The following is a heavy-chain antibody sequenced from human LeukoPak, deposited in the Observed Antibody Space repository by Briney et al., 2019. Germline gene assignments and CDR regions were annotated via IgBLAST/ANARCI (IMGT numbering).Heavy chain of an antibody. CDR2: IYHSGST. D-gene: IGHD1-7*01. V-gene: IGHV4-30-2*01. CDR3: ARDRITATTVGAFDI. CDR1: GGSISSGGYS. J-gene: IGHJ3*02. Sequence: SETLSLNCAVSGGSISSGGYSWSWIRQPPGKGLEWIGYIYHSGSTYYNPSLKSRVTISVDRSKNQFSLKLSSVTAADTAVYYCARDRITATTVGAFDIWGQGTMVTVSS.